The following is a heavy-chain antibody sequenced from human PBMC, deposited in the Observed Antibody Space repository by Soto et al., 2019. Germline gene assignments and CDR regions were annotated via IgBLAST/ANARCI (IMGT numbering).Heavy chain of an antibody. CDR2: IYYSGST. J-gene: IGHJ5*02. CDR1: GGSISGGNYY. V-gene: IGHV4-31*03. Sequence: QVQLQESGPGLVKPSQTLSLTCTVSGGSISGGNYYWSWIRQHPGKGLEWIGYIYYSGSTYYNPTLKSRVTIXVXTPXNQFSLKLSSVTAADTAVYYCARTSYDSSGTAADPWGQGTLVTVSS. D-gene: IGHD3-22*01. CDR3: ARTSYDSSGTAADP.